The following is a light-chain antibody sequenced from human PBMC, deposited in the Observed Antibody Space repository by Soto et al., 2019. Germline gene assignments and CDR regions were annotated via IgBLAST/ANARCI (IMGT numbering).Light chain of an antibody. Sequence: DIQMTQSPLSVSASVGDRVTISCRASQGISTWLAWYQQKPGKAPKLLIYAASSLQTGVPSRFSGIGSGTDCTLTISSLQPEDTATYFCQQADGFAFPFGPGTKLEIE. CDR3: QQADGFAFP. CDR1: QGISTW. CDR2: AAS. J-gene: IGKJ3*01. V-gene: IGKV1-12*01.